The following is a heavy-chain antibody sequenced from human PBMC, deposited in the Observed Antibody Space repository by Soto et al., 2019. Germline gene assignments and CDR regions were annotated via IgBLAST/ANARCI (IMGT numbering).Heavy chain of an antibody. CDR3: AKDLTGYSSSWVFDY. V-gene: IGHV3-23*01. CDR1: GFTFSSYA. J-gene: IGHJ4*02. Sequence: TGGSLRLSCAASGFTFSSYAMSWVRQAPGKGLEWVSAISGSGGSTYYADSVKGRFTISRDNSKNTLYLQMNSLRAEDTAVYYCAKDLTGYSSSWVFDYWGQGTLVTVSS. D-gene: IGHD6-13*01. CDR2: ISGSGGST.